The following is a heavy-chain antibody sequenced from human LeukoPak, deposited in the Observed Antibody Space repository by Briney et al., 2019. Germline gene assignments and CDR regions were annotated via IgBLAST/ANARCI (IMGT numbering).Heavy chain of an antibody. CDR2: INPSGGST. Sequence: ASVKVSCKASGYTFTSYYMHWVRQAPGQGLEWMGIINPSGGSTSYAQKFQGRVTMTRDMSTSTDYMELSSLRSEDTAVYYCARDNSVGDYAWWFDPWGKGTTVTVSS. CDR3: ARDNSVGDYAWWFDP. D-gene: IGHD2-15*01. J-gene: IGHJ6*04. V-gene: IGHV1-46*01. CDR1: GYTFTSYY.